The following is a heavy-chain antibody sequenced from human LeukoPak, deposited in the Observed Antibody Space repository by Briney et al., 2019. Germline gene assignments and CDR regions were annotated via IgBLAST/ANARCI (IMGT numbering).Heavy chain of an antibody. V-gene: IGHV1-18*01. Sequence: ASVKVSCTASGYTFTSYVISWVRQAPGQGLEWMGWISAYNGNTKYAQKLQDRVTMTTDTSTSTAYMELRSLRSDDTAVYYCARVPGYLPEDYWGQGTLVTVSS. CDR1: GYTFTSYV. J-gene: IGHJ4*02. CDR2: ISAYNGNT. CDR3: ARVPGYLPEDY. D-gene: IGHD1-1*01.